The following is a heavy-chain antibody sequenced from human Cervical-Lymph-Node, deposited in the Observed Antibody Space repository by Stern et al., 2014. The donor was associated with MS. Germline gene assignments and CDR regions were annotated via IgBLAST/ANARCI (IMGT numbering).Heavy chain of an antibody. V-gene: IGHV5-51*01. CDR1: GYSFTNYW. CDR3: ARLVAPGGDAFDV. J-gene: IGHJ3*01. Sequence: EVQLVESGAEVKKPGESLKISCKGSGYSFTNYWIGWVRQMPGKGLEWMGIIYPDDSDARYNPSFRGQVTIAADKATNTAYLQWSVLKASDTAMYYCARLVAPGGDAFDVWGQGTIVIVSS. CDR2: IYPDDSDA. D-gene: IGHD3-16*02.